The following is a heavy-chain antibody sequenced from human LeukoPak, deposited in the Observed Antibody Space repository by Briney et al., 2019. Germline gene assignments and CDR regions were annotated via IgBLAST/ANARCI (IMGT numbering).Heavy chain of an antibody. V-gene: IGHV5-51*01. CDR3: GRPSDNDYSNYRLHDAFDI. CDR2: IYPVDSDT. D-gene: IGHD4-11*01. J-gene: IGHJ3*02. Sequence: GASLKISCKGAGYSFTSYWIGCVRQMPGQALKWMGIIYPVDSDTRYSPSFHLQVTITADKSICTAYLPWSSLNASATDTYYCGRPSDNDYSNYRLHDAFDISGQGTMVTVSS. CDR1: GYSFTSYW.